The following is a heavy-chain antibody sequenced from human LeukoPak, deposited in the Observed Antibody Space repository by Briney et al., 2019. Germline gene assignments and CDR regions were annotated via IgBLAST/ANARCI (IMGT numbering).Heavy chain of an antibody. D-gene: IGHD2/OR15-2a*01. J-gene: IGHJ6*02. CDR1: GFIFSDYY. V-gene: IGHV3-9*01. CDR3: AKDISPFPPGAYYYGMDV. CDR2: ISWNSGSI. Sequence: PGGSLRLSCAASGFIFSDYYMNWVRQAPGKGLEWVSGISWNSGSIGYADSVKGRFTISRDNAKNSLYLQMNSLRAEDTALYYCAKDISPFPPGAYYYGMDVWGQGTTVTVSS.